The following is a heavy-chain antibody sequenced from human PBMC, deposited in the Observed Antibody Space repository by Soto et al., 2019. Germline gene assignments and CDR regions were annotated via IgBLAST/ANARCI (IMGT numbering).Heavy chain of an antibody. D-gene: IGHD2-2*01. J-gene: IGHJ5*01. Sequence: QVQLVESGGGVVQPGRSLRLSCAASGFTFSSYAMHWVRQAPGKGLEWVAVISYDGSNKYYADSVKGRFTISRDNSKNTLYLQMNSLRAEDTAVYYCARDLLTSYCSSTSCSHPNDSWGQGTLVTVSS. CDR1: GFTFSSYA. CDR3: ARDLLTSYCSSTSCSHPNDS. CDR2: ISYDGSNK. V-gene: IGHV3-30-3*01.